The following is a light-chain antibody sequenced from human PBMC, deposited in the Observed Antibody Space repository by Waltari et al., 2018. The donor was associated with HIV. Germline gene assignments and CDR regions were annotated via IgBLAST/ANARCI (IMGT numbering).Light chain of an antibody. J-gene: IGLJ3*02. CDR3: SSWDVGLNGWV. CDR2: SNN. V-gene: IGLV1-44*01. CDR1: RPHIGSNS. Sequence: HFVLTPPPSASGTPGPRVTISCPGGRPHIGSNSVTWDQLVPGTAPKVLIYSNNQRPSVVPDRFSASKSGSSTSLAISGLQSEDEADYYCSSWDVGLNGWVFGGGTKLTVL.